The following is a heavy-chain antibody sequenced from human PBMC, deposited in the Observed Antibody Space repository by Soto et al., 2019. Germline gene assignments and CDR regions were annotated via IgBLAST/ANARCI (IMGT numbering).Heavy chain of an antibody. J-gene: IGHJ4*02. CDR2: ISYDEGNK. CDR1: GFPFSTDA. Sequence: GGSLRLSCAASGFPFSTDAVHWVRQSPGKGLEWVAVISYDEGNKYYADSVKGRFTISRDNSKNTLYLQMNSLRTEDTTVYYCARVGPGNYDSSGYYTYYFDYWGQGSPVTVSS. CDR3: ARVGPGNYDSSGYYTYYFDY. D-gene: IGHD3-22*01. V-gene: IGHV3-30*03.